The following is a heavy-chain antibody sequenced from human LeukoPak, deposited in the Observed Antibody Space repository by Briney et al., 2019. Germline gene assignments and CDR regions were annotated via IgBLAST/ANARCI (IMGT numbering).Heavy chain of an antibody. CDR2: IGSSGTTR. V-gene: IGHV3-48*03. D-gene: IGHD6-19*01. Sequence: PGGSLRHSCAVSGFPFSVYEINWVRQAPGKGLEWVSNIGSSGTTRYYADSVKGRFSISRDNAENSLYLQMNSLRVGDTGIYYCPLLAVASDLDYSGQGALVTVSS. J-gene: IGHJ4*02. CDR1: GFPFSVYE. CDR3: PLLAVASDLDY.